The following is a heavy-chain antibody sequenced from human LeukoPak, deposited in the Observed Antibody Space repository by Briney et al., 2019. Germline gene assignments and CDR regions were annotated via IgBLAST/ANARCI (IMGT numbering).Heavy chain of an antibody. V-gene: IGHV1-18*01. Sequence: GASVKVSCKASGYTFTSYGISWVRQAPGQGLEWMGWISAYNGNTNYAQKLQGRVTMTRNTSISAAYMELSSLRSEDTAVYYCAREGGSIDWFDPWGQGTLVTVSS. D-gene: IGHD3-16*01. CDR1: GYTFTSYG. CDR2: ISAYNGNT. CDR3: AREGGSIDWFDP. J-gene: IGHJ5*02.